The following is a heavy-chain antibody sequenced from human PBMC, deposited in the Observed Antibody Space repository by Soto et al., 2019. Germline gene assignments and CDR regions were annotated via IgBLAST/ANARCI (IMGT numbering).Heavy chain of an antibody. D-gene: IGHD5-18*01. J-gene: IGHJ6*02. Sequence: PGGSLRLSCAASGFTFSSYAMSWVRQAPGKGLEWVAVISYDGGYQYYADSVKGRFTIYRDNSKNTLYLQMNSLRTEDTAVYYCARDPGDTATGYGMDVWGQGATVTVSS. V-gene: IGHV3-30*04. CDR3: ARDPGDTATGYGMDV. CDR2: ISYDGGYQ. CDR1: GFTFSSYA.